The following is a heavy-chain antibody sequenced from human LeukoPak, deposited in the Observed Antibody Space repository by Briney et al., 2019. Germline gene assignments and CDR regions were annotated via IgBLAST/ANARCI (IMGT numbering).Heavy chain of an antibody. CDR2: INHSGST. D-gene: IGHD2-2*01. V-gene: IGHV4-30-2*01. CDR3: ARGYCSSTSCYNWFDP. J-gene: IGHJ5*02. Sequence: SQTLSLTCTVSGGSISSGGYYWSWIRQPPGKGLEWIGEINHSGSTNYNPSLKSRVTISVDTSKNQFSLKLSSVTAADTAVYYCARGYCSSTSCYNWFDPWGQGTLVTVSS. CDR1: GGSISSGGYY.